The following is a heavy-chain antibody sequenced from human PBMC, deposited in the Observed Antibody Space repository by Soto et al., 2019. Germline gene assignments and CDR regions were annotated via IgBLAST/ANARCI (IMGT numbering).Heavy chain of an antibody. CDR1: GFTFSSYG. J-gene: IGHJ4*03. CDR2: ISYDGSNK. CDR3: VRGQRGGFDP. D-gene: IGHD2-15*01. V-gene: IGHV3-30*03. Sequence: PGGSLRLSCAASGFTFSSYGMHWVRQAPGKGLEWVAVISYDGSNKYYADSVKGRFTISRDNAKNSLYLQMNGLRVEDTAVYFCVRGQRGGFDPWGQGTMLTVSS.